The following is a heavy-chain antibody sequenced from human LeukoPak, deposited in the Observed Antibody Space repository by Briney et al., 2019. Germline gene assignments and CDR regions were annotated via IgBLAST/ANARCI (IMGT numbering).Heavy chain of an antibody. Sequence: PSETLSLTCTVSGYSISSGYYWGWIRQPPGKGLEWIGSIYHSGSTYYNPSLKSRVTISVDTSKNQLSLKLSSVTAADTAVYYCARNNDYGDYWGQGTLVTVSS. V-gene: IGHV4-38-2*02. D-gene: IGHD2-8*01. CDR3: ARNNDYGDY. CDR1: GYSISSGYY. J-gene: IGHJ4*02. CDR2: IYHSGST.